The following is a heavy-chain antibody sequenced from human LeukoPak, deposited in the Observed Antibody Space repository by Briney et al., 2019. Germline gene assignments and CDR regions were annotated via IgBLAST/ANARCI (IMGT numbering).Heavy chain of an antibody. CDR1: GGTFSGYS. CDR3: ARVDRYHYYLDV. CDR2: IMPLFNTA. V-gene: IGHV1-69*05. Sequence: SVKVSCKASGGTFSGYSITWERQAPGQGLEWMGGIMPLFNTANYAQQFQGRVTITTDESTSTAYMELSSLRFEDTAMYYCARVDRYHYYLDVWGKGTTVTVSS. J-gene: IGHJ6*03.